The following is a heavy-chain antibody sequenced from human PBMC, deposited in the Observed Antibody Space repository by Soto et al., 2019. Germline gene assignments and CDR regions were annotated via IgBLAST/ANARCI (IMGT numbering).Heavy chain of an antibody. Sequence: EVQLVESGGGLVKTGGSLRLSCAASGFTFSSYSMNWVRQAPGKGLEWVSSISSSSSYIYYADSVKGRFTISRDNSKNARYLQMNSLRAEDTAVYYCARVSGSSRMYYFDYWGQGTLVTVSS. V-gene: IGHV3-21*01. J-gene: IGHJ4*02. CDR1: GFTFSSYS. D-gene: IGHD6-19*01. CDR3: ARVSGSSRMYYFDY. CDR2: ISSSSSYI.